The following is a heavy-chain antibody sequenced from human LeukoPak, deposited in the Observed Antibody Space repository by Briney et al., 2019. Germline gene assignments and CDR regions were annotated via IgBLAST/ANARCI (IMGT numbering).Heavy chain of an antibody. CDR3: ARHSTGTMVPGAIPRRNWFDP. J-gene: IGHJ5*02. Sequence: SESLSLTCTVSGASITSSSYYWGWIRQPPGKGLACIGSIYYSGSTYYNPSLKSRVTISVDTSKNQFSLKLSSVTAADTAVYYCARHSTGTMVPGAIPRRNWFDPWGQGTLVTVSS. V-gene: IGHV4-39*01. D-gene: IGHD3-10*01. CDR1: GASITSSSYY. CDR2: IYYSGST.